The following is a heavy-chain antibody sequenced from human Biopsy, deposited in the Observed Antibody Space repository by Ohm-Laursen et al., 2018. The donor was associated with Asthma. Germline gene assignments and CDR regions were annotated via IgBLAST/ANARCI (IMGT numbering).Heavy chain of an antibody. CDR2: ISYDGTNK. Sequence: SLRLSCAASGLTFTSYAMHWVRQAPGKGLEWVAVISYDGTNKYYGDSVKGRFTISRDNSKNTLHLQMNSLTAEDTAVYYCAREGVAGTHIEDWGQGTLVTVSS. CDR1: GLTFTSYA. V-gene: IGHV3-30*03. CDR3: AREGVAGTHIED. J-gene: IGHJ4*02. D-gene: IGHD6-19*01.